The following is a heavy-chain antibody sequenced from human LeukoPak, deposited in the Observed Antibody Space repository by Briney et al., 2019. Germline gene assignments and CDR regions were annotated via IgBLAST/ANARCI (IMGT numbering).Heavy chain of an antibody. D-gene: IGHD3-16*01. Sequence: SETLSLTCTVSGDSISDYNWSWIRQPPGKRLEWIGYVHYTGNTNYNPSLKSRVTISLDTSKNQFYLKINSETAADTAVYFCARQPNWGLYRGFFEYWGQGTLVAASS. CDR3: ARQPNWGLYRGFFEY. CDR1: GDSISDYN. CDR2: VHYTGNT. V-gene: IGHV4-59*08. J-gene: IGHJ4*02.